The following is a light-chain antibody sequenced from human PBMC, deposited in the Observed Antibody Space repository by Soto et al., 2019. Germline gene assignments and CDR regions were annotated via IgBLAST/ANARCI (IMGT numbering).Light chain of an antibody. CDR3: QQYNSWPPT. V-gene: IGKV3-15*01. CDR1: QSVFSS. J-gene: IGKJ4*01. Sequence: EIVMTQSPATLSVSPGERATLSCRASQSVFSSLAWYQQKPGQAPRLLIYGAAARATGIPARFSGSGSGTEFTLTISSLQSEDFAVYYCQQYNSWPPTFGGGTKVDIK. CDR2: GAA.